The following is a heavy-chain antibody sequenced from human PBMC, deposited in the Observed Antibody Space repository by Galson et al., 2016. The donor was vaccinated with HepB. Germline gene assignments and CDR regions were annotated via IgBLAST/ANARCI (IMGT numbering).Heavy chain of an antibody. CDR3: ARDRGPNYYGSGSPDFDS. Sequence: SLRLSCAASGFTFSNYNMNWVRQAPGKGLEWVSYITGSSTTIYYADSMKGRFTISRDNAKNSLHLQMNSLRAEDTAVYYCARDRGPNYYGSGSPDFDSWGQGTLVTVSS. J-gene: IGHJ4*02. V-gene: IGHV3-48*04. CDR1: GFTFSNYN. CDR2: ITGSSTTI. D-gene: IGHD3-10*01.